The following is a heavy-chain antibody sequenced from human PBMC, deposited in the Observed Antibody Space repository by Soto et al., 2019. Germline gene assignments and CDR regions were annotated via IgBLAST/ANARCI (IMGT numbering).Heavy chain of an antibody. V-gene: IGHV3-23*01. Sequence: GGSLRLSCAASGFTFSSYAMSWVRQAPGKGLEWVSAISGSGGSTYYADSVKGRFTISRDNSKNTLYLQMNSLRAEDTAVYYCAKAIVVVAATGVAFDIWGQGTMVTV. CDR2: ISGSGGST. D-gene: IGHD2-15*01. CDR3: AKAIVVVAATGVAFDI. CDR1: GFTFSSYA. J-gene: IGHJ3*02.